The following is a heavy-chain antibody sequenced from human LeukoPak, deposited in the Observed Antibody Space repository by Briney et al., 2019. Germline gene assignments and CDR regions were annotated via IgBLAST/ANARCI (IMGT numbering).Heavy chain of an antibody. J-gene: IGHJ5*02. V-gene: IGHV3-74*03. Sequence: PGRSLRLSCAASGFTFSSYGMHWVRQAPGKGLVWVSRINTDGSSPTYADSVKGRFTTSRDNAKNTLYLQMNSLRAEDTAVYYCTRGVGYRFDPWGQGTLVTVSS. CDR3: TRGVGYRFDP. CDR2: INTDGSSP. CDR1: GFTFSSYG. D-gene: IGHD5-18*01.